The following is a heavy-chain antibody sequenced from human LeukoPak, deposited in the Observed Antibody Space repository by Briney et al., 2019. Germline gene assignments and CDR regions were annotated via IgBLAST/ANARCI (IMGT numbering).Heavy chain of an antibody. CDR3: ARSQGSTAQSIDY. CDR1: GFTFSSYW. D-gene: IGHD5-18*01. CDR2: ISSNGGST. Sequence: GGSLRLSCAASGFTFSSYWMHWVRQAPGKGLEYVSAISSNGGSTYYANSVKGRFTISRDNSKNTLYLQMGSLRAEDMAVYYCARSQGSTAQSIDYWGQGTLVTVSS. J-gene: IGHJ4*02. V-gene: IGHV3-64*01.